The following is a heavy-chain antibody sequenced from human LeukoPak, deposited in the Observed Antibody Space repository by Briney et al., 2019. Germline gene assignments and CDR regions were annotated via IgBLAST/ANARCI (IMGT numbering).Heavy chain of an antibody. CDR1: GFTFSSYV. D-gene: IGHD6-19*01. V-gene: IGHV3-9*01. J-gene: IGHJ4*02. CDR3: ARDASGWSTY. Sequence: GGSLRLSCVASGFTFSSYVMHWVRQAPGKGLEWVSGISWNSGSIGYADSVKGRFTISRDNAKNSLYLQMNSLRAEDTAVYYCARDASGWSTYWGQGTLVTVSS. CDR2: ISWNSGSI.